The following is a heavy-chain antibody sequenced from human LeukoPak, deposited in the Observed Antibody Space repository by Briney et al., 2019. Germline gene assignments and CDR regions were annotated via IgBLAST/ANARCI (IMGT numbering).Heavy chain of an antibody. CDR3: ARGRYYYDSSASSGLFDY. Sequence: SETLSLTCTVSGGSISSSSYYWGWIRQPPGKGLEWIGSIYYSGSTYYNPSLKSRVIISVDTSNNQYSLKLSSVTAADTAVYYCARGRYYYDSSASSGLFDYWGQGTLVTVSS. J-gene: IGHJ4*02. CDR2: IYYSGST. CDR1: GGSISSSSYY. V-gene: IGHV4-39*07. D-gene: IGHD3-22*01.